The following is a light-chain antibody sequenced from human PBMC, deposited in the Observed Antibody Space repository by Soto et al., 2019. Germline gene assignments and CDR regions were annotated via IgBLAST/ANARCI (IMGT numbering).Light chain of an antibody. V-gene: IGKV1-5*03. CDR3: QQYNSYSWT. Sequence: DIQMPQSPSTLSASVGDRVTITCRASQSISGRLAWYQQKPGKAPKLLIYKASSLESGVPSRFSGSGPGTEFTLTISSLQPDDFATYYCQQYNSYSWTFGQGTKVEIK. CDR2: KAS. CDR1: QSISGR. J-gene: IGKJ1*01.